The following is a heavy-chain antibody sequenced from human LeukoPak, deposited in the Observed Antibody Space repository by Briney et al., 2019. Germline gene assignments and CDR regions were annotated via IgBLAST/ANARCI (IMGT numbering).Heavy chain of an antibody. CDR3: ASTAADYYSYYYYYMDV. CDR2: IYSSGST. J-gene: IGHJ6*03. CDR1: GGSISSYY. Sequence: SETLSLTCSVSGGSISSYYWSWIRQPPGKGLEWIGYIYSSGSTNYNPSLKSRVTISGDTSKNQFPLKLTSVTAADTAVYYCASTAADYYSYYYYYMDVWGKGTTVTVSS. V-gene: IGHV4-4*09. D-gene: IGHD6-13*01.